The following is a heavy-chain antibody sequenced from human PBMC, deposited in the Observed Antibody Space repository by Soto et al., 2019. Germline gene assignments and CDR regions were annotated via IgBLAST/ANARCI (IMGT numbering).Heavy chain of an antibody. CDR3: ARHGYDSSGYYFDY. J-gene: IGHJ4*02. V-gene: IGHV4-39*01. CDR2: IYYSGST. CDR1: GGSISSSSYY. Sequence: QLQLQESGPGLVKPSETLSLTCTVSGGSISSSSYYWGWIRQPPGKGLEWIGSIYYSGSTYYNPSLKSRVTISVDTSKNQFSLKLSSVTAADTAVYYCARHGYDSSGYYFDYWGQGTLVTVSS. D-gene: IGHD3-22*01.